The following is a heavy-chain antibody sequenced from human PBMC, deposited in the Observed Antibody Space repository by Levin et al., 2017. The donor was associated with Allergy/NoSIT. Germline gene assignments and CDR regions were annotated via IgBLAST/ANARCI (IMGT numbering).Heavy chain of an antibody. J-gene: IGHJ4*02. D-gene: IGHD1-7*01. CDR1: GFTFSPYA. V-gene: IGHV3-48*01. Sequence: GGSLRLSCAASGFTFSPYAMNWVRQAPGKGLEWVSFIRSSSSTIYYADSVKGRFTISRDNAENSLYLQMNSLKADDTAVYYCARDRARNYHFDNWGQGTLVTVSS. CDR2: IRSSSSTI. CDR3: ARDRARNYHFDN.